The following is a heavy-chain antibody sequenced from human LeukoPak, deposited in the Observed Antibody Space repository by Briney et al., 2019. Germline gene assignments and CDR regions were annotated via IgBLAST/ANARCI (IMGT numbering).Heavy chain of an antibody. V-gene: IGHV3-30*01. CDR2: ISYDGSNK. J-gene: IGHJ3*02. CDR3: AWDDAFDI. CDR1: GFTFSSYA. Sequence: GGSLRLSCAASGFTFSSYAMHWVRQAPGKGLEWVAVISYDGSNKYYADSVKGRFTISRDNSKNTLYLQMNSLRAEDTAVYYCAWDDAFDIWGQGTMVTVSS.